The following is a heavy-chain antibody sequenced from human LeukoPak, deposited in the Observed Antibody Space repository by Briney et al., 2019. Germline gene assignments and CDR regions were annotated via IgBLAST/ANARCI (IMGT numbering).Heavy chain of an antibody. Sequence: SETLSLTCAVYGGSFSGYYWSWIRQPPGKGLEWIGEINHSGSTNYNPSLKSRVTISVGTSKNQFSLKLSSVTAADTAVYYCARGDGSGSYYFDYWGQGTLVTVSS. CDR3: ARGDGSGSYYFDY. CDR1: GGSFSGYY. D-gene: IGHD3-10*01. J-gene: IGHJ4*02. CDR2: INHSGST. V-gene: IGHV4-34*01.